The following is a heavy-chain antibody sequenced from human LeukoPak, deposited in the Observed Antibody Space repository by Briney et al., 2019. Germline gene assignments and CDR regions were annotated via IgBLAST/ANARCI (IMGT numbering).Heavy chain of an antibody. D-gene: IGHD3/OR15-3a*01. CDR1: GFTFSDYS. CDR3: VRFGPEYYYFYMDV. J-gene: IGHJ6*03. V-gene: IGHV3-11*04. CDR2: ISSSGEPI. Sequence: GGSLRLSCAASGFTFSDYSMNWIRQAPGKGLEWLSYISSSGEPIFYADSVKGRFTVSRDNANNSLFLQMNSLRAEDTAVYYCVRFGPEYYYFYMDVWGKGTTVTVSS.